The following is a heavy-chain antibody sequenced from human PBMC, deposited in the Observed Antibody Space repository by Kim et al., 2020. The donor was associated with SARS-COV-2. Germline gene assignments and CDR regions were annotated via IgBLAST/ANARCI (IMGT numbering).Heavy chain of an antibody. CDR2: VSTDGTTT. CDR3: VGYGSETHFNG. D-gene: IGHD3-10*01. J-gene: IGHJ4*02. Sequence: GGSLRLSCAASGFTFSSYWMHWVRQAPGKGLVWVSRVSTDGTTTTYADSVKGRFTVSRDNAKNTLYLQMNSLTVEDTAVYFCVGYGSETHFNGWGQGTLVTVSS. CDR1: GFTFSSYW. V-gene: IGHV3-74*03.